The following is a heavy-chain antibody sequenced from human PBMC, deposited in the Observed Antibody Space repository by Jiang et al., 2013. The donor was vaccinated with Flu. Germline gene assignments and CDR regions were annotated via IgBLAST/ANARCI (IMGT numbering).Heavy chain of an antibody. CDR1: GGSISSYY. D-gene: IGHD3-3*01. CDR2: IYYSGST. J-gene: IGHJ6*03. Sequence: GSGLVKPSETLSLTCTVSGGSISSYYWSWIRQPPGKGLEWIGYIYYSGSTNYNPSLKSRVTISVDTSKNQFSLKLSSVTAADTAVYYCARAGYDFWSGYLSYYYYYYYMDVVGTKGPRSPSP. CDR3: ARAGYDFWSGYLSYYYYYYYMDV. V-gene: IGHV4-59*01.